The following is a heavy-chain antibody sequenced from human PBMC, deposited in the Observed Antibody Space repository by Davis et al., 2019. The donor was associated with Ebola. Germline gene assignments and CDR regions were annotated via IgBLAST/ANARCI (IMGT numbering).Heavy chain of an antibody. D-gene: IGHD2-21*02. CDR1: GYTFTDYK. V-gene: IGHV1-18*01. Sequence: ASVKVSCKASGYTFTDYKIHWVRQAPGQRLEWMGWISGYSGNTNYAQKFQDRVTMTTDTSTTTVYMELRSLRSDDTALYYCARGPAGDVVVTVPFDHWGQGTLVTVSS. CDR3: ARGPAGDVVVTVPFDH. J-gene: IGHJ4*02. CDR2: ISGYSGNT.